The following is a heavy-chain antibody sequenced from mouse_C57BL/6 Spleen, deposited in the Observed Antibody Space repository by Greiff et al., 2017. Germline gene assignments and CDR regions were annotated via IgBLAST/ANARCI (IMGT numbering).Heavy chain of an antibody. D-gene: IGHD3-2*02. CDR3: TSGGDSSGY. J-gene: IGHJ2*01. CDR1: GYTFTDYE. CDR2: IDPETGGT. V-gene: IGHV1-15*01. Sequence: QVQLQQSGAELVRPGASVTLSCKASGYTFTDYEMHWVKQTPVHGLEWIGAIDPETGGTAYNQKFKGKAILTADKSSSTAYMELRSLTSEDSAVYYCTSGGDSSGYWGQGTTLTVSS.